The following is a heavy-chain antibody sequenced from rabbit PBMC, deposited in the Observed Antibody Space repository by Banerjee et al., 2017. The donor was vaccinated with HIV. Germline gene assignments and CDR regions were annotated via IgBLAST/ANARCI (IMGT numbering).Heavy chain of an antibody. J-gene: IGHJ4*01. CDR3: ARDLAGVTGWNFGL. V-gene: IGHV1S40*01. D-gene: IGHD4-1*01. CDR1: GFSFSHGYY. CDR2: IYGGSGST. Sequence: QSLEESGGGLVQPGGSLTLSCTASGFSFSHGYYMWWVRQAPGKGLEWIACIYGGSGSTYYASWVNGRFTISSNTKQNTVSLQMTSLTAADTATYFCARDLAGVTGWNFGLWGQGTLVTVS.